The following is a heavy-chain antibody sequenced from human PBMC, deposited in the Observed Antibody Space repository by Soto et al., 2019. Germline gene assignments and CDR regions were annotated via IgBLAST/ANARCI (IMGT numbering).Heavy chain of an antibody. Sequence: GGSLRLSCSASGFIFSDYAMSWVRQAPGKGLEWVSAISGSGGSTYYADSVKGRFTISRDNSKNTLYLQMNSLRAEDTAVYYCAKDSAYGYDAFDIWGQGTMVTVSS. J-gene: IGHJ3*02. CDR1: GFIFSDYA. CDR2: ISGSGGST. V-gene: IGHV3-23*01. CDR3: AKDSAYGYDAFDI. D-gene: IGHD4-17*01.